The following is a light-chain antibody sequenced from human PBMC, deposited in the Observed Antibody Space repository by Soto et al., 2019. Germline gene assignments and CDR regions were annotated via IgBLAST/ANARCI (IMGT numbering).Light chain of an antibody. V-gene: IGKV3-11*01. CDR1: QSIRSN. Sequence: EILLTQSPATLSLSPGERATLSCWASQSIRSNLAWYQQKPGQAPRLLIYDASNRATGIPARFSASGSGTDFILTISSLEPDDFAVYYCHHRSDWPPWTFGQGTRVEIK. CDR3: HHRSDWPPWT. CDR2: DAS. J-gene: IGKJ1*01.